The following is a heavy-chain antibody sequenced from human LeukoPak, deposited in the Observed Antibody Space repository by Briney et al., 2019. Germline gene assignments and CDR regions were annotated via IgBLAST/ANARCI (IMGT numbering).Heavy chain of an antibody. D-gene: IGHD6-13*01. Sequence: GGSLRLSCAASGFTFSSYEMNWVRQAPGKGLEWVSYISSSGSTIYYADSVKGRFTISRDNSKNTLYLQMNSLRAEDTAVYYCARDRYSSSWYRVGEYFQHWGQGTLVTVSS. CDR3: ARDRYSSSWYRVGEYFQH. CDR1: GFTFSSYE. V-gene: IGHV3-48*03. J-gene: IGHJ1*01. CDR2: ISSSGSTI.